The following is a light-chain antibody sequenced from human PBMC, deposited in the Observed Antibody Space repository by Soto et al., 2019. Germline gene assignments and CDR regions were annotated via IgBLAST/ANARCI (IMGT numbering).Light chain of an antibody. CDR3: QQYGRSPFT. Sequence: IVLTQSPGTLSLSPGERATLSCRPSQSVSSNNLAWYQQRPGQAPRVVIYGASTRATGIPERCGGSGSGTVFTLTISRLEPEDFAVYYCQQYGRSPFTFGPGPKVDIK. V-gene: IGKV3-20*01. CDR1: QSVSSNN. CDR2: GAS. J-gene: IGKJ3*01.